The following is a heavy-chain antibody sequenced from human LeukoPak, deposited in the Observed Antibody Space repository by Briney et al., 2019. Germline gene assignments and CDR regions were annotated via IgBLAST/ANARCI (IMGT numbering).Heavy chain of an antibody. Sequence: SETLSLTCTVSGGSISSSSYYWGWVRQPPGKGLEWIGSIYYSGSAYYNPSLKSRVTMSVDTSKNQFSLRLSSVTAADTAVYSCARHPERYSYFDYWGQGTLVTVSS. CDR1: GGSISSSSYY. CDR2: IYYSGSA. D-gene: IGHD5-18*01. V-gene: IGHV4-39*01. CDR3: ARHPERYSYFDY. J-gene: IGHJ4*02.